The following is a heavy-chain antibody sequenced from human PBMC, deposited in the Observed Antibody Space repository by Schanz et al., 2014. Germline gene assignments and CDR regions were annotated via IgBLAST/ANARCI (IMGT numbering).Heavy chain of an antibody. CDR3: ARNRVSGGQIWYFDL. CDR2: ISGGGGTA. D-gene: IGHD1-26*01. Sequence: EVQLLESGGGLVQPGGSLRLSCAASGFTFSSYAMSWVRQAPGKGLEWVSAISGGGGTAYYTDSVKGRITISRDNSKSTLYQLQNRRRADDAAVYYCARNRVSGGQIWYFDLWGRGTLVTVSS. CDR1: GFTFSSYA. V-gene: IGHV3-23*01. J-gene: IGHJ2*01.